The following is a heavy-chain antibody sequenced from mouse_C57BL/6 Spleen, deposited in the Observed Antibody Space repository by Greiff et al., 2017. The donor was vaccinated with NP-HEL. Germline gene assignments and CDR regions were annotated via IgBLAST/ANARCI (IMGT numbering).Heavy chain of an antibody. V-gene: IGHV1-64*01. CDR3: ARRELVTTVVAPDY. CDR2: IHPNSGST. D-gene: IGHD1-1*01. CDR1: GYTFTSYW. J-gene: IGHJ2*01. Sequence: QVQLQQPGAELVKPGASVKLSCKASGYTFTSYWMHWVKQRPGQGLEWIGMIHPNSGSTNYNEKFKSKATLTVDKSSSTAYMQLSSLTSEDSAVYYGARRELVTTVVAPDYWGQGTTLTVAS.